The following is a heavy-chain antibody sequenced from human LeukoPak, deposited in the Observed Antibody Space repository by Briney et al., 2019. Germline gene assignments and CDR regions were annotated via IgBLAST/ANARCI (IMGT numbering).Heavy chain of an antibody. CDR2: ISGSGGST. CDR3: AKEGATYYDFWSGYSYFDY. CDR1: GFTFSSYA. Sequence: GGSLRLSRAASGFTFSSYAMSWVRQAPGKGLEWVSAISGSGGSTYYADSVKGRFTISRDNSKNTLYLQMNCLRAEDTAVYYCAKEGATYYDFWSGYSYFDYWGQGTLVTVSS. J-gene: IGHJ4*02. V-gene: IGHV3-23*01. D-gene: IGHD3-3*01.